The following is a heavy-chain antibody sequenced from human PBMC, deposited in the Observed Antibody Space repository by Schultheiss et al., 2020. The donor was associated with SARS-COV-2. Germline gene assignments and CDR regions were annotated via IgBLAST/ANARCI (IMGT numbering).Heavy chain of an antibody. CDR2: IYYSGST. CDR1: GGSISSSSYY. Sequence: SETLSLTFTVSGGSISSSSYYWGWIRQPPGKGLEWIGSIYYSGSTYYNPSLKSRVTISVDTSKNQFSLKLSSVTAADTSVYYCARISSGGAPGKGLYYFDYWGQGTLVTVSS. CDR3: ARISSGGAPGKGLYYFDY. V-gene: IGHV4-39*01. J-gene: IGHJ4*02. D-gene: IGHD6-6*01.